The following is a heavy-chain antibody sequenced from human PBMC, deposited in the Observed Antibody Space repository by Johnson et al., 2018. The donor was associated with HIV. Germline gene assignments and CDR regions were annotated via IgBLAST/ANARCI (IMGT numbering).Heavy chain of an antibody. CDR2: MSYDGSNK. Sequence: QMLLVESGGGVVQPGRSLRLSCAASGFTFSDYGMHWVRQAPGKGLEWVADMSYDGSNKYYADSVKGRFTISRDNSKNTLYLQMNSLRAEDTAAYSCARGDRSTYYRRGAFDIWGQGTMVTVSS. CDR3: ARGDRSTYYRRGAFDI. V-gene: IGHV3-30*03. CDR1: GFTFSDYG. J-gene: IGHJ3*02. D-gene: IGHD1-26*01.